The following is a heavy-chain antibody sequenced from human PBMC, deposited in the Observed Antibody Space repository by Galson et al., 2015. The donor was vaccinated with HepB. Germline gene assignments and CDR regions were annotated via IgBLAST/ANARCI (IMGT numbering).Heavy chain of an antibody. D-gene: IGHD1-26*01. CDR2: ISSSSSTI. V-gene: IGHV3-48*01. Sequence: SLRLSCAASGFTFSSYNMNWVRLAPGRGLEWVSYISSSSSTIYYADSVKGRFTISRDNAKNSLFLQMNSLRAEDTAVYYCARLPAGVGSTPFDTWGQGTMVTVSS. J-gene: IGHJ3*02. CDR3: ARLPAGVGSTPFDT. CDR1: GFTFSSYN.